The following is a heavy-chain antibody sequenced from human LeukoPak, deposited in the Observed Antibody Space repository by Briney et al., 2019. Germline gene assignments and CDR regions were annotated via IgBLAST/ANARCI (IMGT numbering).Heavy chain of an antibody. J-gene: IGHJ6*02. D-gene: IGHD3-10*01. CDR1: GYSFTSYW. Sequence: GESLKISCKGSGYSFTSYWIGWVRQMPGKGLEWMGLIYPGDSDTRYSPSFQGQVTISADKSISTAYLQWSSLKASDTAMYYCASPRPYGSGSPNPSRNYYGMDVWGQGTTVTVSS. V-gene: IGHV5-51*01. CDR3: ASPRPYGSGSPNPSRNYYGMDV. CDR2: IYPGDSDT.